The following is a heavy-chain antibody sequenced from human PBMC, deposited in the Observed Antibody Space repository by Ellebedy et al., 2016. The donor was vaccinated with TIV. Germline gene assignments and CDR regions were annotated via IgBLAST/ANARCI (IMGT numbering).Heavy chain of an antibody. CDR2: ITGSGGST. CDR3: AKYSVSSCNGGTCYSFDY. D-gene: IGHD2-15*01. CDR1: GFTFSSYA. Sequence: PGGSLRLSCAASGFTFSSYAMTWVRQAPGKGLEWVSSITGSGGSTYYADSVKGRFTISRDNSKNTLYLQMNSLRAEDTALYYCAKYSVSSCNGGTCYSFDYWGQGNVVTVSS. V-gene: IGHV3-23*01. J-gene: IGHJ4*02.